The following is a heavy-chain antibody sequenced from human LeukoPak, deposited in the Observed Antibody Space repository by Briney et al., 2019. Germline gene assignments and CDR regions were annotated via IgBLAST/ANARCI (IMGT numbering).Heavy chain of an antibody. CDR2: IYYSGST. D-gene: IGHD2-21*01. J-gene: IGHJ4*02. CDR3: ARVPYCGGDCYKFYFDY. CDR1: GGSISSGDYY. Sequence: PSETLSLTCTVSGGSISSGDYYWSWIRQPPGKGLEWIGYIYYSGSTYYNPSLKSRVTISVDTSKNQFSLKLSSVTAADTAVYYCARVPYCGGDCYKFYFDYWGQGTLVTVSS. V-gene: IGHV4-30-4*01.